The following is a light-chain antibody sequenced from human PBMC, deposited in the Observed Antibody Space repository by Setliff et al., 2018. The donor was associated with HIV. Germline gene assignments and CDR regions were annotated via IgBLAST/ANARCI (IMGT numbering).Light chain of an antibody. CDR2: EVS. J-gene: IGLJ1*01. CDR3: NSYTGSSTGYV. CDR1: SSDVGDYDF. Sequence: QSALTQPASVSGSPGQSITISRTGTSSDVGDYDFVSWFQQHPGKAPKLMIYEVSNRPSGVSNRFSGSKSGNTASLTISGLQAEDEADYYCNSYTGSSTGYVFGTGTRSPS. V-gene: IGLV2-14*01.